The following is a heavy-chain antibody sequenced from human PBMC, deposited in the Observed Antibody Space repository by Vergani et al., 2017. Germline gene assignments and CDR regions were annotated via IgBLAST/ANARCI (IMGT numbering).Heavy chain of an antibody. CDR1: GYSFTSYW. J-gene: IGHJ6*02. CDR3: ASNMGVYDILTGRYGMDV. V-gene: IGHV5-10-1*01. D-gene: IGHD3-9*01. CDR2: IDPSDSYT. Sequence: EVQLVQSGAEVKKPGESLRISCKGSGYSFTSYWISWVRQMPGRGLEWMGRIDPSDSYTNYSPSFQGNVTISADKSISTAYLQWSSLKASDTAMYYCASNMGVYDILTGRYGMDVWGQGTTVTVSS.